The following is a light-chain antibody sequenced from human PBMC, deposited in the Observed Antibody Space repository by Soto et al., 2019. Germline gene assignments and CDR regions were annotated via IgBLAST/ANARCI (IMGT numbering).Light chain of an antibody. J-gene: IGKJ5*01. CDR1: QSISTY. Sequence: ERLLTQSPVTLALSPGQRATRSCRASQSISTYLAWYQVEPGQAPRLLIYDASSRATGVPARFSGSGSGTDFSLTISSLEPEDVAVYYCQQRSQWPPMTFGQGTRLEIK. CDR3: QQRSQWPPMT. CDR2: DAS. V-gene: IGKV3-11*01.